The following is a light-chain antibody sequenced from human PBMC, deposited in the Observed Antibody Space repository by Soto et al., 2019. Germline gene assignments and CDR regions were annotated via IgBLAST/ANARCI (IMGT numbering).Light chain of an antibody. J-gene: IGKJ1*01. CDR3: QQYYSYPV. CDR1: HSISTY. V-gene: IGKV1-8*01. CDR2: AAS. Sequence: AIRMIQSPSSFSASTGDRVTITCRASHSISTYLAWYQQKPGEAPRLLIYAASTLQPGVPSRFGGSGSGTNFTLTISCLQSEDFATYYCQQYYSYPVFGQGTKVEIK.